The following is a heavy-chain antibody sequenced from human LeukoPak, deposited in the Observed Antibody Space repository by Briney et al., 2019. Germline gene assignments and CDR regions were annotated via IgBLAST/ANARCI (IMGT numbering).Heavy chain of an antibody. Sequence: GGSLRLSCAAPGLTFSSYVMSWVRQAPGKGLEWVAVIWYDGSNKYYADSVKGRFTISRDNSKNTLYLQMNSLRAEDTAVYYCARESVEIFGVVITYYYGMDVWGQGTTVTVSS. CDR1: GLTFSSYV. CDR2: IWYDGSNK. D-gene: IGHD3-3*01. V-gene: IGHV3-33*08. CDR3: ARESVEIFGVVITYYYGMDV. J-gene: IGHJ6*02.